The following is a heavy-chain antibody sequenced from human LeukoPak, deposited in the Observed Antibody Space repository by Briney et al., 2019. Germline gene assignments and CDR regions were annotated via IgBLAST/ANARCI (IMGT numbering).Heavy chain of an antibody. Sequence: GGSLRLSCAVSGFTFSHAWMSWVRQAPWKELEWVGRIKSKTDAGTTDYAAPVEGRFTISRDDSKSTLYLQMNSLKTEDTAVYHCTTGARRGAGGTSPPFDHWGQGTLVTVSS. J-gene: IGHJ4*02. CDR1: GFTFSHAW. CDR3: TTGARRGAGGTSPPFDH. CDR2: IKSKTDAGTT. D-gene: IGHD6-13*01. V-gene: IGHV3-15*01.